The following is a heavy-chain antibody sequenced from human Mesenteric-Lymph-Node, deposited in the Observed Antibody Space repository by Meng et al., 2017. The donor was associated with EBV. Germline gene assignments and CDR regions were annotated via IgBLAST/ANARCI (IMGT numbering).Heavy chain of an antibody. CDR3: ARDSGITVTNSFDY. CDR2: IYRTGST. D-gene: IGHD1-20*01. CDR1: GGSVSSGSYY. V-gene: IGHV4-61*01. Sequence: GHLAEPGPGLVQPSETLSLTCSGSGGSVSSGSYYWSWIRQPPGKGLEWIGYIYRTGSTDYNPSLNSRVSISIDTSKNQFSLRLTSVTAADTAVYYCARDSGITVTNSFDYWGQGALVTVSS. J-gene: IGHJ4*02.